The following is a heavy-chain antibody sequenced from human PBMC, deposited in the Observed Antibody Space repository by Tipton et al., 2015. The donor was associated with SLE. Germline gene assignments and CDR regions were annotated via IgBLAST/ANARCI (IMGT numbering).Heavy chain of an antibody. D-gene: IGHD3-10*01. CDR3: ASKGGSGSYYPN. V-gene: IGHV4-59*01. J-gene: IGHJ4*02. CDR2: IYHTGST. Sequence: TLSLTCTVSDSSISIYYWSWIRQSPGRGLEWIGYIYHTGSTTYNPSLKSRVTISVDTSKNQFSLKLTSVTAADTAVYYCASKGGSGSYYPNWGQGTLVTVSS. CDR1: DSSISIYY.